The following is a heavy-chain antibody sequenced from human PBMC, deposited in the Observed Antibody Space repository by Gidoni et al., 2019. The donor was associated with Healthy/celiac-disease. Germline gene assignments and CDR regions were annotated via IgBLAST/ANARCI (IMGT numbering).Heavy chain of an antibody. V-gene: IGHV3-11*01. CDR1: GFTFSDYY. CDR3: ASVGPDDAFDI. CDR2: ISSGGSTI. J-gene: IGHJ3*02. Sequence: QVQLVESGGGLVQPGGSLRLSCAASGFTFSDYYMSWIRQAPGNGLEGVSYISSGGSTIYYADSVKDRFTISRDNAKNSLYLQMNSLRAEDTAVYYCASVGPDDAFDIWGQGTMVTVSS. D-gene: IGHD1-26*01.